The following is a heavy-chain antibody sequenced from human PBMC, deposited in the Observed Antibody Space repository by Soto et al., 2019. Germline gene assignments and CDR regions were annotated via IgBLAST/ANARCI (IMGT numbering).Heavy chain of an antibody. D-gene: IGHD3-9*01. J-gene: IGHJ6*02. Sequence: PGGSLRLSCAASGFTFSSYALHWVRQAPGKGLEWVAIISYDESDKYYADSVKGRFTISRDNSKNTLYLQMNSLRAEDTAVYYCARDSPLRYFDWLVPYYYYAMDVWGQGTTVTVSS. CDR2: ISYDESDK. CDR3: ARDSPLRYFDWLVPYYYYAMDV. CDR1: GFTFSSYA. V-gene: IGHV3-30-3*01.